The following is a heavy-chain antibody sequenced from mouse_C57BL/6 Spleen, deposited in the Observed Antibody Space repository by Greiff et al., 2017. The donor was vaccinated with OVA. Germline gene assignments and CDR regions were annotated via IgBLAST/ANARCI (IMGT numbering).Heavy chain of an antibody. Sequence: VQLQQSGAELVKPGASVKISCKASGYAFSSYWMNWVKQRPGKGLEWIGQIYPGDGDTNYNGKFKGKATLTADKSSSTAYMQLSSLTSEDSAVYFCGSLYYGSREGDYFDYWGQGTTLTVSS. CDR2: IYPGDGDT. CDR3: GSLYYGSREGDYFDY. D-gene: IGHD1-1*01. V-gene: IGHV1-80*01. CDR1: GYAFSSYW. J-gene: IGHJ2*01.